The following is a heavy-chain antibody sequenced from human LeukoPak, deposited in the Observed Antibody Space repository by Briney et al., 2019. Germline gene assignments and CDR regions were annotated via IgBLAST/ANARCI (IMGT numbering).Heavy chain of an antibody. Sequence: TSETLSLTCAVYGGSFSGYYWSWIRQPPGKGLEWIGEINHSGSTNYNPSLKSRVTISVDTSKNQFSLKLSSVTAADTAVYYCARDDHYLRGFDIWGQGTMVTVSS. J-gene: IGHJ3*02. D-gene: IGHD3-10*01. CDR3: ARDDHYLRGFDI. CDR1: GGSFSGYY. V-gene: IGHV4-34*01. CDR2: INHSGST.